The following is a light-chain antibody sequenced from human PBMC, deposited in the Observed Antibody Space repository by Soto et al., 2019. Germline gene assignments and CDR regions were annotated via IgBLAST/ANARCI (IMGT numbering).Light chain of an antibody. CDR1: QSVSSSY. Sequence: EIVLTQSPGTLSLSPGERATLSCRASQSVSSSYLAWYQQKPGQAPRLLIYGASSRATGIPDRFSGSGSGTDFTVTISRLEPGDFAVYYCQQYGSSPFGGGTKVEIK. CDR3: QQYGSSP. CDR2: GAS. V-gene: IGKV3-20*01. J-gene: IGKJ4*01.